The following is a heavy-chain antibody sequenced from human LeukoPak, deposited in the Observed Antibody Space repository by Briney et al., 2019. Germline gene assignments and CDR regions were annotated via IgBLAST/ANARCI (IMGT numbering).Heavy chain of an antibody. CDR2: INEDGGNK. V-gene: IGHV3-7*03. CDR1: GVTFCGYW. Sequence: GGSLRLSSAASGVTFCGYWMSGGRQAPGKGLEWVATINEDGGNKYYVDSVKGRFTISRDNAKNSLYLQMKSVRDEATAVYYCAREASYGKYQGAFDLWGQGTMVTVSS. D-gene: IGHD4-17*01. CDR3: AREASYGKYQGAFDL. J-gene: IGHJ3*01.